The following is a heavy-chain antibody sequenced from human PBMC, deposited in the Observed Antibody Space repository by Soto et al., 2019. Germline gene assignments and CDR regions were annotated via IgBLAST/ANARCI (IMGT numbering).Heavy chain of an antibody. CDR3: ARFDEHLALDY. CDR2: IRYDGSNE. CDR1: GFTFSTYG. D-gene: IGHD3-9*01. J-gene: IGHJ4*02. V-gene: IGHV3-33*01. Sequence: GGSLRLSCAASGFTFSTYGVHWVRQAPGKGLEWVAVIRYDGSNEYYADSVKGRFTISRDNSKNTLYLQMDSLRAEDTAVYYYARFDEHLALDYWGQGTQVTVSS.